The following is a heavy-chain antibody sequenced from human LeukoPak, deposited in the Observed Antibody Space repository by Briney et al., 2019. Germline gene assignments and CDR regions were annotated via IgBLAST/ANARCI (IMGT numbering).Heavy chain of an antibody. CDR3: ARVSSPHTIFGDFDY. J-gene: IGHJ4*02. Sequence: PGGSLRLSCAASGFTLSSYAMHWVRQAPGKGLEWVAVISYDGSNKYYADSVKGRFTISRDNSKNTLYLQMNSLRAEDTAVYYCARVSSPHTIFGDFDYWGQGTLVTVSS. CDR1: GFTLSSYA. V-gene: IGHV3-30*04. CDR2: ISYDGSNK. D-gene: IGHD3-3*01.